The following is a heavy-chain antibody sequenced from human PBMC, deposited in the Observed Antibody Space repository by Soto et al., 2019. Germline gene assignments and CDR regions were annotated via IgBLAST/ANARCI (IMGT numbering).Heavy chain of an antibody. D-gene: IGHD3-16*02. CDR1: GFAFRSYG. Sequence: QVQLVESGGGVVQPGRSLRLSCAASGFAFRSYGMHWVRQAPGKGLEWVAVISYDGTKKYYADSVKGRATISRDNLKNTLYLEMISLRPDDTAVYYCANGLGELSFFYYWGQGTLVTVSS. J-gene: IGHJ4*02. CDR3: ANGLGELSFFYY. V-gene: IGHV3-30*18. CDR2: ISYDGTKK.